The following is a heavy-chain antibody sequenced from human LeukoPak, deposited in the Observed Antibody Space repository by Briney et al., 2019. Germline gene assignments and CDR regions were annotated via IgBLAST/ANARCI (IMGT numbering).Heavy chain of an antibody. CDR2: IRNKPNSYTT. Sequence: RGSLRLSCAASGFTFSDHYMDWVRQAPGTRLEWVGRIRNKPNSYTTEYAASVKGRFTISRDDSKNSLYLQINSLKIEDTAVYYCARVGSSGWEDYWGQGTLVTVSS. CDR1: GFTFSDHY. J-gene: IGHJ4*02. CDR3: ARVGSSGWEDY. D-gene: IGHD6-19*01. V-gene: IGHV3-72*01.